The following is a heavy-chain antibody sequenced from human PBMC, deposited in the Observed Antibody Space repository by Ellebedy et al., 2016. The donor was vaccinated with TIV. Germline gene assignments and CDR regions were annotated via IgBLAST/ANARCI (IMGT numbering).Heavy chain of an antibody. D-gene: IGHD2-21*01. CDR2: ISGGGGST. Sequence: GESLKISXAASGFTFSSYAMSWVRQAPGKGLEWVSAISGGGGSTYYSGSVQGRFTISRDNSKNTIYLQMNTLRAEDTATYYCAKEFASIARPCFDYWGQGTQVTVSS. CDR1: GFTFSSYA. V-gene: IGHV3-23*01. J-gene: IGHJ4*02. CDR3: AKEFASIARPCFDY.